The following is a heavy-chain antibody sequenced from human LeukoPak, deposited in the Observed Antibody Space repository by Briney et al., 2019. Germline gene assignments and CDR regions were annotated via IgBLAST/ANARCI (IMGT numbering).Heavy chain of an antibody. V-gene: IGHV3-7*05. CDR1: GFTFSSYW. CDR3: ARELGPQAVDY. Sequence: GGSLRLSCAASGFTFSSYWMSWVRQAPGKGLEWVANIKQDGSEKYYVDSVKGRFTISRDNAKNSLYLHMNSLRAEDTAVYFCARELGPQAVDYWGQGTLVTVSS. CDR2: IKQDGSEK. J-gene: IGHJ4*02.